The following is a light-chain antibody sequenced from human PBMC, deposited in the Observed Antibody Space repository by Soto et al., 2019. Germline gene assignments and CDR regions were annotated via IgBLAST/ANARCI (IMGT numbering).Light chain of an antibody. CDR2: EGT. CDR3: CSYGGFSTFVI. Sequence: QSALTQPASVSGSPGQSITISCTGTSSDVGSYHLVSWYQHHPGKAPNLIIYEGTKRPSGISSRFSGSRSGNTASLTISGLQAEDEADYHCCSYGGFSTFVIFGGGTKVTVL. V-gene: IGLV2-23*03. CDR1: SSDVGSYHL. J-gene: IGLJ2*01.